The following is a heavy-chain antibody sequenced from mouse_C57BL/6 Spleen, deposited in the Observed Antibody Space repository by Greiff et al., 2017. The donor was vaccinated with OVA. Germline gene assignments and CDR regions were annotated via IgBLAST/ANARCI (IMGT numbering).Heavy chain of an antibody. D-gene: IGHD2-3*01. Sequence: VKLVESGPGLVAPSQSLSITCTVSGFSLTSYAISWVRQPPGKGLEWLGVIWTGGGTNNNSAPKSRLGIIKDNTKSQVCLKMNSLQTDDTARDYCARGQAHDGYLDYWGQGTTLTVSS. CDR1: GFSLTSYA. CDR3: ARGQAHDGYLDY. V-gene: IGHV2-9-1*01. J-gene: IGHJ2*01. CDR2: IWTGGGT.